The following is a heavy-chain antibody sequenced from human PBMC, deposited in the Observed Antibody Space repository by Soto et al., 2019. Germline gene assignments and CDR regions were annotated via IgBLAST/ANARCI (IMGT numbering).Heavy chain of an antibody. V-gene: IGHV4-61*01. Sequence: SETLSLTCTVSGGSVRDGSYYWAWLRQPPGKGLEWIGHIYHSGSTIYNPSLKSRVTISIDTSKSQFSLNLNSMTAADTAVYYCAGYNWSYYFDPWGQGTLVTVSS. CDR1: GGSVRDGSYY. CDR2: IYHSGST. J-gene: IGHJ5*02. CDR3: AGYNWSYYFDP. D-gene: IGHD1-7*01.